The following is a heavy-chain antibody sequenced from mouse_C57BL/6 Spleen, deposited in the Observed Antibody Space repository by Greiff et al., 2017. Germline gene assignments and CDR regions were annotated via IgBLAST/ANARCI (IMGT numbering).Heavy chain of an antibody. D-gene: IGHD1-1*01. J-gene: IGHJ2*01. CDR3: ARSGYYGSSYYFDY. CDR1: GYTFTSYW. Sequence: VQLQQPGAELVRPGSSVKLSCKASGYTFTSYWMHWVKQRPIQGLEWIGNIDPSDSETHYNQKFKDKATLTVDKSSSTAYMQLISLTSEDSAVYYCARSGYYGSSYYFDYWGQGTTLTVSS. V-gene: IGHV1-52*01. CDR2: IDPSDSET.